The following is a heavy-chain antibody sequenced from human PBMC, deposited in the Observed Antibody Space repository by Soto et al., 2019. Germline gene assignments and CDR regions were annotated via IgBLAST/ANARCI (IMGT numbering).Heavy chain of an antibody. V-gene: IGHV2-5*02. CDR1: GFSLSTSGVG. D-gene: IGHD1-1*01. CDR3: AHRPTEHWYFDL. CDR2: IYWDDDK. J-gene: IGHJ2*01. Sequence: QITLKESGPTLVKPTQTVTLTCTFSGFSLSTSGVGVGWIRQPPGKALEWLALIYWDDDKRYSPSLKSRLTITKDTSKNQVVLTMTNMDPVDTATYYCAHRPTEHWYFDLWGRGTLVTVSS.